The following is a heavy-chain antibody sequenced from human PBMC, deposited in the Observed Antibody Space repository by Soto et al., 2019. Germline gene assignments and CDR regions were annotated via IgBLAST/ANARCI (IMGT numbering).Heavy chain of an antibody. D-gene: IGHD3-3*01. J-gene: IGHJ6*02. Sequence: PGGSLRLSCAASGFTFGSYGMHWVRQAPGKGLEWVAVISYDGSNKYYADSVKGRFTISRDNSKNTLYLQMNSLRAEDTAVYYCAKVHDFWSGYSHYGMDVWGQGTTVTVSS. CDR2: ISYDGSNK. CDR1: GFTFGSYG. V-gene: IGHV3-30*18. CDR3: AKVHDFWSGYSHYGMDV.